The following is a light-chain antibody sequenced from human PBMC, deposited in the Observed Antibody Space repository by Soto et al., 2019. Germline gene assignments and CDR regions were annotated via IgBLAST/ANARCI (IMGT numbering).Light chain of an antibody. CDR3: QSYDSSLSGVV. CDR1: SSNTGAGYD. CDR2: ANI. V-gene: IGLV1-40*01. J-gene: IGLJ2*01. Sequence: QSVLTQPPSVSGAPGQRVTISCTGSSSNTGAGYDVHWYQQLPGTAPKLLIYANIHRPSGVPDRFSGSRSGTSASLAITGLQAEDEADYYCQSYDSSLSGVVFGGGTKVTV.